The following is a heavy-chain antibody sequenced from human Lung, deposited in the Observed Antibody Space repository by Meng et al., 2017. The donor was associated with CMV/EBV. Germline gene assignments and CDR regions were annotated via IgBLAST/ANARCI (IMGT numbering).Heavy chain of an antibody. J-gene: IGHJ4*02. D-gene: IGHD4-11*01. CDR2: INTKRGGP. CDR1: GYSFTGGYY. Sequence: SVXVSXKGSGYSFTGGYYMHWVRQAPGQGLEWMGWINTKRGGPNYGEKFQGRVTMTRDTSISTVYMEVSRLRPDDTAVYYCARGPTVTRVDYWGQGTLVTVSS. CDR3: ARGPTVTRVDY. V-gene: IGHV1-2*02.